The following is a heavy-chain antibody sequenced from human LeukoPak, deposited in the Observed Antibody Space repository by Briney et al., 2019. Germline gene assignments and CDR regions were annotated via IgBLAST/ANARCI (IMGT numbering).Heavy chain of an antibody. CDR3: ARGIYYYESSGNYHRYYFDY. CDR1: VFTSSSSW. V-gene: IGHV3-53*01. Sequence: PGGSLRLSCAASVFTSSSSWMHWARQAPGKGLEGVSVMYSGGSTYYAESVRGRFTISRDNSKNTLFLQMNSLRAEDTAVYYCARGIYYYESSGNYHRYYFDYWGQGTLVTVSS. CDR2: MYSGGST. J-gene: IGHJ4*02. D-gene: IGHD3-22*01.